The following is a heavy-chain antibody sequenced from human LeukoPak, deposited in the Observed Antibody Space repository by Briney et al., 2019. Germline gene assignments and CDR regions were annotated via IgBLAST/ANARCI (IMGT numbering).Heavy chain of an antibody. CDR1: GGSINISSYY. CDR2: VYYSGNT. V-gene: IGHV4-39*07. Sequence: SETLSLTCTVSGGSINISSYYWGWIRQPPGKGLEWIGSVYYSGNTYYNPSLKSRVTISIDTPKNQFSLKLSSVTAADTAVYYCARFPGVTAADTLDIWGQGTMVTVSS. CDR3: ARFPGVTAADTLDI. J-gene: IGHJ3*02. D-gene: IGHD6-13*01.